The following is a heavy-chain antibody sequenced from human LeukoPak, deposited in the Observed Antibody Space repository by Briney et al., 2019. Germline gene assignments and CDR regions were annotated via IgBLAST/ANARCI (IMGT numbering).Heavy chain of an antibody. CDR3: ARDRGGGIGGY. Sequence: GGSLRLSCTASGFTFRSYSLNWVRQAPGKGLEWVSSISSSSSYIYYADSVKGRFTISRDNAKNSLYLQMNSLRAEDTAVYYCARDRGGGIGGYWGQGTLVTVSS. CDR1: GFTFRSYS. J-gene: IGHJ4*02. CDR2: ISSSSSYI. D-gene: IGHD2-15*01. V-gene: IGHV3-21*01.